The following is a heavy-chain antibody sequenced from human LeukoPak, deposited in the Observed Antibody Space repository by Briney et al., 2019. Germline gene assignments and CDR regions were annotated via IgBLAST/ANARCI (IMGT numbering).Heavy chain of an antibody. D-gene: IGHD6-19*01. CDR1: GFTVSSNY. CDR3: ARESSGWYFDY. CDR2: IYSGSST. Sequence: PGGSLRLSCAASGFTVSSNYMSWVRQAPGKGLEWVSVIYSGSSTYYADSVKGRFTISRDNYKNTLYLQMNSLRAEDTAVYYCARESSGWYFDYWGQGTLVTVSS. J-gene: IGHJ4*02. V-gene: IGHV3-53*01.